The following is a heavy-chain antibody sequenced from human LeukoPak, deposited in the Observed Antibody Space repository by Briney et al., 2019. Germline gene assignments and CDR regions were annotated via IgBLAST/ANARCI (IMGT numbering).Heavy chain of an antibody. D-gene: IGHD1-1*01. Sequence: PGGSLRLSCAVSGFTVSTNYMSWVRQAPGKGLGWVSVIYSGGDTYYADSMKGRFTVTRDNSKNTLYLQMNSLRAEDTAVYYGARGGGGGNAFDYWGQGTLVTVSS. CDR1: GFTVSTNY. CDR2: IYSGGDT. J-gene: IGHJ4*02. V-gene: IGHV3-53*01. CDR3: ARGGGGGNAFDY.